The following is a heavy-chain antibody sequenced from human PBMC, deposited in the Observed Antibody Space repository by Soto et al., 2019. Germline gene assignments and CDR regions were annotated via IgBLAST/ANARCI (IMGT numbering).Heavy chain of an antibody. CDR2: INPNSGGT. CDR3: ARGRRYYYDSSGLYYFDY. J-gene: IGHJ4*02. D-gene: IGHD3-22*01. V-gene: IGHV1-2*04. CDR1: GYTFTGYY. Sequence: GASVKVSCKASGYTFTGYYMHWVRQAPGQGLEWMGWINPNSGGTNYAQKFQGWVTMTRDTSISTAYMELSRLRSDDTAVYYCARGRRYYYDSSGLYYFDYWGQGTLVTVSS.